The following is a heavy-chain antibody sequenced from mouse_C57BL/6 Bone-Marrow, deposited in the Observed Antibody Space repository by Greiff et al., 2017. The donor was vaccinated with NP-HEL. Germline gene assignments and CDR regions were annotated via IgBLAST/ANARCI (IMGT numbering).Heavy chain of an antibody. Sequence: QVQLQQPGAELVRPGSSVKLSCKASGYTFTSYWMHWVKQRPIQGLEWIGNIDPSDSETHYNQKFKDKATLTVDKSSSTAYMQLSSLTSEDSAVYYCARDYAETYFDVWGTGTTVTVSS. V-gene: IGHV1-52*01. D-gene: IGHD2-4*01. CDR3: ARDYAETYFDV. CDR1: GYTFTSYW. J-gene: IGHJ1*03. CDR2: IDPSDSET.